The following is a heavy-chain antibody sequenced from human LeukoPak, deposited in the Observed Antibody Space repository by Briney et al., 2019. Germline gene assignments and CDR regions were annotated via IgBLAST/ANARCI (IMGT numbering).Heavy chain of an antibody. CDR3: ARSDITGTPSSDSYYFYYMDV. J-gene: IGHJ6*03. D-gene: IGHD1-7*01. CDR1: GGTFSTFA. Sequence: PVKVSCKASGGTFSTFAIHWVRQAPGQGLEWMGGIVPFFGTSSSAQKFQGRVTITSDESTSTAYMELSGLRSEDTAVYYCARSDITGTPSSDSYYFYYMDVWGKGTAVTVSS. CDR2: IVPFFGTS. V-gene: IGHV1-69*01.